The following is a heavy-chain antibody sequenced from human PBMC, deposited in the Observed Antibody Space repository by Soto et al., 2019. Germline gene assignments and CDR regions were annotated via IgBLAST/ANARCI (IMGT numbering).Heavy chain of an antibody. Sequence: GASVKVSCKASGYTLTSYAMHWVRQAPGQRLEWMGWINAGNGNTKYSQKFQGRVTITRDTSASTAYMELSSLRSEDTAVYYCARQWIAARPSGIYYYYGMDVWGQGTTVTVSS. CDR3: ARQWIAARPSGIYYYYGMDV. D-gene: IGHD6-6*01. CDR1: GYTLTSYA. V-gene: IGHV1-3*01. CDR2: INAGNGNT. J-gene: IGHJ6*02.